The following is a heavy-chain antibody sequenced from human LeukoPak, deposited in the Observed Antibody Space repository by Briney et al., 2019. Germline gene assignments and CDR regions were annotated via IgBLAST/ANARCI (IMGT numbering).Heavy chain of an antibody. CDR2: ISAYNGNT. J-gene: IGHJ3*02. D-gene: IGHD2-15*01. CDR3: ARETLGYCSGGSCYSDAFDI. CDR1: GYTFTSYG. V-gene: IGHV1-18*01. Sequence: ASVKVSCKASGYTFTSYGISWVRQAPGQGLEWMGWISAYNGNTNYAQKLQGRVTMTTDTSTSTAYMELSRLRSDDTAVYYCARETLGYCSGGSCYSDAFDIWGQGTMVTVSS.